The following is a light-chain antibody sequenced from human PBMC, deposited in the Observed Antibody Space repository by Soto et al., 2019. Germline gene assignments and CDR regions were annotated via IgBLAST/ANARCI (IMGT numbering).Light chain of an antibody. V-gene: IGLV2-14*01. J-gene: IGLJ2*01. Sequence: QSALTQPASVSGSPGQSITISCTGTSSDVVGYNYVSWYQQHPGKAPKLMIYDVNNRPSGVSNRFSGSKSGNTASLTISGLQAEDEADYYCSSYTGSSTYVVFGGGTKLTVL. CDR3: SSYTGSSTYVV. CDR2: DVN. CDR1: SSDVVGYNY.